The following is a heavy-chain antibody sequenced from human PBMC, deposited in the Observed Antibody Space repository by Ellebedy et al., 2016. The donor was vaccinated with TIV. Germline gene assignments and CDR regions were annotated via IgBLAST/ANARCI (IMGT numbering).Heavy chain of an antibody. Sequence: PGGSLRLSCGASGFTFGSSWMSWVRQAPGKGLEWVATIKQDGRERYHVDSLKGRFTVSRDNAKNSLYLEMNSLSAEDTAVYYCARTYSGINYWYFDLWGRGSLVTVSS. V-gene: IGHV3-7*01. J-gene: IGHJ2*01. CDR1: GFTFGSSW. CDR3: ARTYSGINYWYFDL. CDR2: IKQDGRER. D-gene: IGHD1-26*01.